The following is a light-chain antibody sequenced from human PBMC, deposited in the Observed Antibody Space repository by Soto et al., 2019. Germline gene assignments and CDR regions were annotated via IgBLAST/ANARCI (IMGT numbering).Light chain of an antibody. V-gene: IGLV2-14*01. CDR3: SSSTSSSPV. CDR1: SSDVGGYNS. J-gene: IGLJ3*02. CDR2: EVS. Sequence: QSALTQPASVSGSPGQSITISCTGTSSDVGGYNSVSWYQHHPGKAPKLMIREVSNRPSGVSNRFSGSKSGNTASLTISGLQAEDEADYYCSSSTSSSPVFGGGTKVTVL.